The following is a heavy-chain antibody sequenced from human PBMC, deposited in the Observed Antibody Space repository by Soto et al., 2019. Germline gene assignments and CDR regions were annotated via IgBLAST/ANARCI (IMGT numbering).Heavy chain of an antibody. CDR2: ISGSGGST. CDR1: GFTFSSYA. CDR3: AKITVATTVPYFDY. Sequence: PGESLRLSCAASGFTFSSYAMSWVRQAPGKGLEWVSAISGSGGSTYYADSVKGRFTISRDNSKNTLYLQMNSLRAEDTAVYYCAKITVATTVPYFDYWGQGTLVTVSS. V-gene: IGHV3-23*01. D-gene: IGHD4-17*01. J-gene: IGHJ4*02.